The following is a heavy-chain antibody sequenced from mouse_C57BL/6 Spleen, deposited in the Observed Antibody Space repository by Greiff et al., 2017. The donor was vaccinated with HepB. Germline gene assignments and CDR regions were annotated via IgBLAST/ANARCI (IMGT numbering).Heavy chain of an antibody. D-gene: IGHD3-1*01. J-gene: IGHJ2*01. CDR2: INPGSGGT. CDR1: GYAFTNYL. V-gene: IGHV1-54*01. Sequence: VQLQESGAELVRPGTSVKVSCKASGYAFTNYLIEWVKQRPGQGLEWIGVINPGSGGTNYNEKFKGKATLTADKSSSTAYMQLSSLTSEDSAVYFWAKGTRTGGYFDYWGQGTTLTVSS. CDR3: AKGTRTGGYFDY.